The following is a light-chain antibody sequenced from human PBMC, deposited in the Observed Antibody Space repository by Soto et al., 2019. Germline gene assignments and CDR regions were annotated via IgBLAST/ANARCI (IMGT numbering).Light chain of an antibody. V-gene: IGLV1-51*02. CDR1: SSNISNNY. CDR3: GTWDNSLSAL. CDR2: ENN. Sequence: QSVLTQPPSVSAAPGQKVIISCAGSSSNISNNYVSWYQQLPGTAPKLLIYENNKRPSGIPDRFSGSKSGTSATLGITGLQTGDEADYYCGTWDNSLSALFGGGTKLTVL. J-gene: IGLJ2*01.